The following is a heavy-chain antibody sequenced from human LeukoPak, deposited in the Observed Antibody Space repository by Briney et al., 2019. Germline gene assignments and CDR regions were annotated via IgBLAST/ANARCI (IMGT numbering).Heavy chain of an antibody. CDR3: AKDYPLDY. J-gene: IGHJ4*02. CDR2: ISGSGGST. V-gene: IGHV3-23*01. Sequence: PGGSLRLSCAASGFTFSSYTMQSGRQAPGKGLEWGSAISGSGGSTYYADSVKGRFTISRDNSKNTLYLQMNTLRAEDTAVYYCAKDYPLDYWGQGALVTVSS. CDR1: GFTFSSYT.